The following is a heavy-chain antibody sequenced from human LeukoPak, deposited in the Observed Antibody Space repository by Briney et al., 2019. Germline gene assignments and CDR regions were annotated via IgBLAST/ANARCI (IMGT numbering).Heavy chain of an antibody. CDR1: GGTFSSYA. J-gene: IGHJ5*02. Sequence: GASVKVSCKASGGTFSSYAMNWVRQAPGKGLEWVSTISGTGSSTYYADSAKGRFTISRDDSKDTLFLQLNSLTAADTAMYFCAKASVAIPQYCNSWGQGTLVTVSS. CDR3: AKASVAIPQYCNS. D-gene: IGHD2-2*02. V-gene: IGHV3-23*01. CDR2: ISGTGSST.